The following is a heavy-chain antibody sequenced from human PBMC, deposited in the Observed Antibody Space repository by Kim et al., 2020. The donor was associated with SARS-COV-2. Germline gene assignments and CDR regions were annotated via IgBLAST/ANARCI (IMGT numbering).Heavy chain of an antibody. V-gene: IGHV3-53*01. D-gene: IGHD5-12*01. CDR3: ASRSRGRYYYYGMDV. J-gene: IGHJ6*02. CDR1: GFTVSSNY. Sequence: GGSLRLSCAAPGFTVSSNYMSWVRQAPGKGLEWVSVIYSGGSTYYADSVKGRFTISRDNSKNTLYLQMNSLRAEDTAVYYCASRSRGRYYYYGMDVWGQGTTVTVSS. CDR2: IYSGGST.